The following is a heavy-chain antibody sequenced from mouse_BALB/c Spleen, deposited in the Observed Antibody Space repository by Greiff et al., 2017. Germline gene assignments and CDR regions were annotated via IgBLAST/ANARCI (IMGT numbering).Heavy chain of an antibody. CDR2: ISYDGSN. CDR1: GYSITSGYS. J-gene: IGHJ2*01. V-gene: IGHV3-6*02. D-gene: IGHD1-2*01. Sequence: EVQLVESGPGLAKPSQSLSLTCSVTGYSITSGYSWHWIRQFPGNKLEWMGYISYDGSNNYNPSLKNRTSITRDTSKNQFFLKLNSVTTEDTATYYCAREGFIKDYFDYWGQGTTLTVAS. CDR3: AREGFIKDYFDY.